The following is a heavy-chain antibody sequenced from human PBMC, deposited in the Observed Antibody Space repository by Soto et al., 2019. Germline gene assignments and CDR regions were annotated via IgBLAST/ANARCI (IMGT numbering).Heavy chain of an antibody. D-gene: IGHD1-1*01. CDR3: ARVERGTATTVVDAFDI. V-gene: IGHV4-34*01. J-gene: IGHJ3*02. Sequence: QVQLQQWGAGLLKPSETLSLTCAVYGGSVSSGSYYWSWIRQPPGKGLEWIGELSHSGGTHFNPSLKSRVTISVDTSKNKFSLKMSFVTAADKALYYCARVERGTATTVVDAFDIWGPGTMVTVSS. CDR2: LSHSGGT. CDR1: GGSVSSGSYY.